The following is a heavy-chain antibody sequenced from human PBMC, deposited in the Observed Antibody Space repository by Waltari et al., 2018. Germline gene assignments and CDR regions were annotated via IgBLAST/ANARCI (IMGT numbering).Heavy chain of an antibody. CDR2: IYYSGST. Sequence: QVQLQESGPGLVKPSETRSLTCPVSGGSISSYHWSWIRQPPGKGLEWIGYIYYSGSTNYNPSLKSRVTISVDTSKNQFSLKLSSVTAADTAVYYCAGGESSEWLLSPLLYYYYYMDVWGKGTTVTVSS. CDR1: GGSISSYH. CDR3: AGGESSEWLLSPLLYYYYYMDV. D-gene: IGHD3-3*01. J-gene: IGHJ6*03. V-gene: IGHV4-59*01.